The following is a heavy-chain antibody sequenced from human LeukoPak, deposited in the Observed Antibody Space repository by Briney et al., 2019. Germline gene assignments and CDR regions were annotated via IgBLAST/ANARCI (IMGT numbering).Heavy chain of an antibody. V-gene: IGHV1-18*01. Sequence: AAVNVSCKASGYTFTSYGISWVRQAPGQGLEGMGWISDYNGNTNYEQKLQGRVTMTADTSTSTVYMELRSLRSDDTAVYYCARDLDRDSFSVSWFDPWGKGTLVTVSS. CDR3: ARDLDRDSFSVSWFDP. J-gene: IGHJ5*02. D-gene: IGHD3-3*01. CDR1: GYTFTSYG. CDR2: ISDYNGNT.